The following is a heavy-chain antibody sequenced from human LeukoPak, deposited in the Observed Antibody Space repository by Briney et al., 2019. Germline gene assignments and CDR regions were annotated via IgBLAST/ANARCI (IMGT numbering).Heavy chain of an antibody. Sequence: ASVKVSCKASGGTFRNYAISWVRQAPGQGLEWMGGIIPIFGTADYAQKFQGRVTITADESTSTAYMELSSLRAEDTAVYYCARDHYHKIHSVMVTAPDYWGQGTLVIVSS. CDR2: IIPIFGTA. CDR3: ARDHYHKIHSVMVTAPDY. D-gene: IGHD2-21*02. V-gene: IGHV1-69*13. CDR1: GGTFRNYA. J-gene: IGHJ4*02.